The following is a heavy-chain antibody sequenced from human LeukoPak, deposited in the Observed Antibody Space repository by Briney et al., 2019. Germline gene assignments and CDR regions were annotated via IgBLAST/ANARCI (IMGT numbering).Heavy chain of an antibody. CDR2: ISSSSSYI. J-gene: IGHJ4*02. Sequence: GGSLRLSCAASGFTFSSYSMNWVRQAPGKGLEWVSSISSSSSYIYYADSVKGRFTISRDNAKNSLYLQMNSLRAEDTAVYYCARDIGGGYSYSFSFDYWGQGTLVTVSS. V-gene: IGHV3-21*01. D-gene: IGHD5-18*01. CDR1: GFTFSSYS. CDR3: ARDIGGGYSYSFSFDY.